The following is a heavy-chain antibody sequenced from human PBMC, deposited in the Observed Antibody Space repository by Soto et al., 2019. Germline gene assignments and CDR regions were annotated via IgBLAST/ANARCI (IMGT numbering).Heavy chain of an antibody. CDR2: INPNSGGT. Sequence: ASVKVSCKVSGYTFTGYYMHWVRQAPGQGLEWMGWINPNSGGTNYAQKFQGWVTMTRDTSISTAYMELSRLRSDDTAVYYCARPYCGGDCSTSLYGMDVWGQGTTVTVSS. V-gene: IGHV1-2*04. D-gene: IGHD2-21*02. CDR1: GYTFTGYY. CDR3: ARPYCGGDCSTSLYGMDV. J-gene: IGHJ6*02.